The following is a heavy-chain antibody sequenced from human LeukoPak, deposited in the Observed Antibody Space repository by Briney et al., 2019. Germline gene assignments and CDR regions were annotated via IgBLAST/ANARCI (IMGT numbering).Heavy chain of an antibody. D-gene: IGHD3-22*01. CDR1: GFTFSGSA. V-gene: IGHV3-48*03. CDR3: ARAHYYDSSGYPYYFDY. CDR2: ISSSGSTI. J-gene: IGHJ4*02. Sequence: GGSLKLSCAASGFTFSGSAMHWVRQAPGKGLEWVSYISSSGSTIYYADSVKGRFTISRDNAKNSLYLQMNSLRAEDTAVYYCARAHYYDSSGYPYYFDYWGQGTLVTVSS.